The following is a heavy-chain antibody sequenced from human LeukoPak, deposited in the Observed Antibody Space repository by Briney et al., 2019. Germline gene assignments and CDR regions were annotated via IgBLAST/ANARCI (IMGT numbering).Heavy chain of an antibody. Sequence: WIGCLIPIFRTPNYPQKFQPRVTITTDESTSTAYMELSSLRSEDTAVYYCAGGTGYYFDYWGQGTLVAVSS. D-gene: IGHD3-16*01. CDR3: AGGTGYYFDY. J-gene: IGHJ4*02. CDR2: LIPIFRTP. V-gene: IGHV1-69*05.